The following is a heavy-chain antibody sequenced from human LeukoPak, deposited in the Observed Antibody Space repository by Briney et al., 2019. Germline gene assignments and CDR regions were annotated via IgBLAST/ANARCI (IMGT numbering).Heavy chain of an antibody. D-gene: IGHD3-22*01. CDR3: ARAPDDSSGYYPLDY. CDR2: IYYSGST. CDR1: GGSFSGYY. J-gene: IGHJ4*02. V-gene: IGHV4-59*01. Sequence: PSETLSLTCAVYGGSFSGYYWSWIRQPPGKGLEWIGYIYYSGSTNYNPSLKSRVTISVDTPKNQFSLKLNSVTAADTAVYYCARAPDDSSGYYPLDYWGQGTLVTVSS.